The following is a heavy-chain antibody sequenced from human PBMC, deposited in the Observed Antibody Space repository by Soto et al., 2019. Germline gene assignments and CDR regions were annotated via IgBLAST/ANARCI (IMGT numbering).Heavy chain of an antibody. CDR3: ARRPLAYFDY. J-gene: IGHJ4*02. V-gene: IGHV4-39*01. CDR1: GDSIRSGTYS. CDR2: FWSTGAT. Sequence: QIQLQESGPGLVQPAETLSLTCTVSGDSIRSGTYSWDWLRQSPGKGLEWIACFWSTGATYYNPSLKGRLTISLDTSKNQFSLNLNSVTAADTAVYFCARRPLAYFDYWGRGTQVTVSS. D-gene: IGHD6-13*01.